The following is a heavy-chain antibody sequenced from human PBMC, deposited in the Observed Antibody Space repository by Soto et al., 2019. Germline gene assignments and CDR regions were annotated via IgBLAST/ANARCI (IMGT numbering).Heavy chain of an antibody. Sequence: ASVKVSCKASGGTFSSYTISWVRQAPGQGLEWMGRIIPILGIANYAQKFQGRVTITADKSTSTAYMELSSLRSEDTAVYYCARVHYYDSSGYYSALGGYYYGMDVWGQGTTVTVSS. V-gene: IGHV1-69*02. CDR2: IIPILGIA. CDR1: GGTFSSYT. D-gene: IGHD3-22*01. CDR3: ARVHYYDSSGYYSALGGYYYGMDV. J-gene: IGHJ6*02.